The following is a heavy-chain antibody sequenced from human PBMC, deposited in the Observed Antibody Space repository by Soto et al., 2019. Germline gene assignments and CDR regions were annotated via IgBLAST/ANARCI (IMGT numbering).Heavy chain of an antibody. CDR2: ISAYNGNT. CDR3: ARDRPDSGYARRKDY. D-gene: IGHD5-12*01. J-gene: IGHJ4*02. CDR1: GYTFTSYG. V-gene: IGHV1-18*01. Sequence: QVQLVQSGAEVKKPGASVKVSCKASGYTFTSYGISWVRQAPGQGLEWMGWISAYNGNTNYAQKLQGRVTVTTDTTTSTADMELRSLRSDDTAVYYCARDRPDSGYARRKDYWGQGTLVTVSS.